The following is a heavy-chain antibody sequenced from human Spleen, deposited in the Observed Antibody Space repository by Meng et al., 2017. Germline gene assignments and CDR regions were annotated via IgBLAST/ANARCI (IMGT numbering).Heavy chain of an antibody. Sequence: QVQLEESGPGLVKPSGTLSRTCVVSGGSISSIDWWSWVRQPPGKGLEWIGEIYHGGDTNYNPSLKSRVTIAIDKSKNQFSLKLSSVTAADTAVYYCASWIYSCGWQWGQGALVTVSS. D-gene: IGHD6-19*01. V-gene: IGHV4/OR15-8*02. CDR1: GGSISSIDW. CDR2: IYHGGDT. J-gene: IGHJ4*02. CDR3: ASWIYSCGWQ.